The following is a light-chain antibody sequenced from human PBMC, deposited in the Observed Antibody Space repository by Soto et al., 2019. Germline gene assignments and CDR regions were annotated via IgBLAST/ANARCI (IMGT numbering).Light chain of an antibody. CDR3: QQYYKWPKT. J-gene: IGKJ1*01. CDR2: GAS. CDR1: QSASNF. Sequence: VMTPTPGTMAVSAGEGDPGSCRASQSASNFLAWYQLKPGQAPRLLISGASTRATGTPVRFRGSGSGTEFTLTISSLQSEDFAVYYCQQYYKWPKTFGQGTKVDI. V-gene: IGKV3-15*01.